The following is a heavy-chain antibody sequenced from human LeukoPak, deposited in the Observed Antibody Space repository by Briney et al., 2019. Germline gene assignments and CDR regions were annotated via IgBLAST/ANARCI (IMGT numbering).Heavy chain of an antibody. CDR2: IYPGDSDT. CDR3: ARGYCSGGSCYGNFDY. V-gene: IGHV5-51*01. J-gene: IGHJ4*02. Sequence: LGESLKISCKGSGYSFTSYWIGWVRQMPGKGLEWMGIIYPGDSDTRYSPSFQGQVTISADKSISTAYLQWSSLKASDTAMYYCARGYCSGGSCYGNFDYWGQGTLVTVSS. D-gene: IGHD2-15*01. CDR1: GYSFTSYW.